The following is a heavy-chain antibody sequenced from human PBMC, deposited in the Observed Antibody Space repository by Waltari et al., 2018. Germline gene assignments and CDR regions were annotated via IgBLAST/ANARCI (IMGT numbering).Heavy chain of an antibody. D-gene: IGHD3-22*01. CDR2: ISGSGGST. CDR1: GFTFSSYA. Sequence: VQLLESGGGLVQPGGSLRLSCAASGFTFSSYAMSWVRQAPGKGLGWVSAISGSGGSTYYADSVKGRFTISRDNSKNTLYLQMNSLRAEDTAVYYCAKDREVYYYDSSGYSTYFDYWGQGTLVTVSS. J-gene: IGHJ4*02. CDR3: AKDREVYYYDSSGYSTYFDY. V-gene: IGHV3-23*01.